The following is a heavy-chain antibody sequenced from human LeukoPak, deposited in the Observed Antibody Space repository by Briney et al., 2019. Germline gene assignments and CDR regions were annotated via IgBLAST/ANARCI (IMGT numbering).Heavy chain of an antibody. CDR2: IYTSGST. V-gene: IGHV4-61*02. D-gene: IGHD3-22*01. CDR3: ARTVAYYDSSGYFPPYYYYYYMDV. CDR1: GGSISSGSYY. Sequence: PSETLSLTCTVSGGSISSGSYYWSWIRQPAGKGLEWIGRIYTSGSTNYNPSLKSRVTISVDTSKNQFSLKLSSVTAADTAVYYCARTVAYYDSSGYFPPYYYYYYMDVWGKGTTVTISS. J-gene: IGHJ6*03.